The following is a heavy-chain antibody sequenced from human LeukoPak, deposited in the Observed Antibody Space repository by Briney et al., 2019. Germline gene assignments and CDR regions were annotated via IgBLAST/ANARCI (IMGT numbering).Heavy chain of an antibody. CDR3: AREVQRLFDP. V-gene: IGHV4-30-2*01. CDR2: IYHSGST. Sequence: SSETLSLTCAVSGGSISSGGYSWSWIRQPPGKGLEWIGYIYHSGSTYYNPSLKSRVTISVDRSKNQFSLKLSSVTAADTAVYYCAREVQRLFDPWGQGTLVTVSS. J-gene: IGHJ5*02. D-gene: IGHD6-25*01. CDR1: GGSISSGGYS.